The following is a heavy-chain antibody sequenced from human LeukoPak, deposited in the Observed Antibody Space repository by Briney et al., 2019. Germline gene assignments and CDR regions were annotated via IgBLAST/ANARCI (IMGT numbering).Heavy chain of an antibody. CDR3: ARSIAAAEPHNWFDP. CDR2: IYYSGST. CDR1: GGSISSSSYY. D-gene: IGHD6-13*01. V-gene: IGHV4-39*07. Sequence: PSETLSLTCTVSGGSISSSSYYWGWLRQPPGKGLEWIGSIYYSGSTYYNPSLKSRVTISVDTSKNQFSLKLSSVTAADTAVYYCARSIAAAEPHNWFDPWGQGTLVTVSS. J-gene: IGHJ5*02.